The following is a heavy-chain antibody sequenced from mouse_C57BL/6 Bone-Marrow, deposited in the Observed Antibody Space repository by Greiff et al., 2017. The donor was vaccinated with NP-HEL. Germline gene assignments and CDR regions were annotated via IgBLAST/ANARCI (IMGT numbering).Heavy chain of an antibody. CDR1: GYTFTSYW. Sequence: VQLQQPGAELVKPGASVKLSCKASGYTFTSYWMHWVKQRPGQGLEWIGMIHPNSGSTNYNEKFKSKATLTVDKSSSTAYMQLSSLTSEDSAVYYCARSTDGYFSYYFDYWGQGTTLTVSS. CDR3: ARSTDGYFSYYFDY. D-gene: IGHD2-3*01. CDR2: IHPNSGST. V-gene: IGHV1-64*01. J-gene: IGHJ2*01.